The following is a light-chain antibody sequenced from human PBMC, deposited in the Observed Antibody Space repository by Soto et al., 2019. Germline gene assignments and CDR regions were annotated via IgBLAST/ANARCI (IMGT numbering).Light chain of an antibody. Sequence: EVVMTQSPATLSMSPGERATLSCRASQSVSSSLAWYQQKPGQAPRLLIYGASTRATGIPDRFSGSGSETESTLTISSLQAEDFASYYCQQYNNWWTFGQGTKVEIK. J-gene: IGKJ1*01. CDR2: GAS. V-gene: IGKV3-15*01. CDR3: QQYNNWWT. CDR1: QSVSSS.